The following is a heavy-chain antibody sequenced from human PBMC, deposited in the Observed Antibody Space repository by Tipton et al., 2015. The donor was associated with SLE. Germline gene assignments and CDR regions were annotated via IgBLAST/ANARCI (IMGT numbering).Heavy chain of an antibody. J-gene: IGHJ4*02. D-gene: IGHD4-11*01. CDR2: TRNKTKSYTT. CDR1: GFSLSDYY. CDR3: ARADYSNGNFFSNY. Sequence: SLRLSCAGSGFSLSDYYMDWVRQAPGKGLEWVGRTRNKTKSYTTEYAASVQGRFTISRDASENSLFLQMNSLKTEDTAVYYCARADYSNGNFFSNYWGQGTQVTVSS. V-gene: IGHV3-72*01.